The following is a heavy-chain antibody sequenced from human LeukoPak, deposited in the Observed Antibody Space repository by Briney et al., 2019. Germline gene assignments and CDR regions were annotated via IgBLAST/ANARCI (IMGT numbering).Heavy chain of an antibody. V-gene: IGHV4-34*01. Sequence: PSETLSLTCAVYGGSFSGYYWSWIRQPPGKGLEWIGEINHSGSTNYNPSLKSRVTISVDTSKNQFSLKLSSVTAADTAVYYCASGEHGYNLFDYWGQGTLVTVSS. CDR3: ASGEHGYNLFDY. D-gene: IGHD5-24*01. CDR1: GGSFSGYY. J-gene: IGHJ4*02. CDR2: INHSGST.